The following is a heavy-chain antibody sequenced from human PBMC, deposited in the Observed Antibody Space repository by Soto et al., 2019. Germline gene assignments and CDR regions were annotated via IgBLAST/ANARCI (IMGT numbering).Heavy chain of an antibody. V-gene: IGHV1-18*04. Sequence: QVQLVQSGAEVKKPGASVKVSCKASGYTFSSYGISWVRQAPGQGLEWMGWISADNGNTNYAQRLQGRVTMTTDTSKSTPYKEQRSLRSVDAAVYYGARGDCISTICYVSYWGQGTLVTVSS. J-gene: IGHJ4*02. CDR2: ISADNGNT. D-gene: IGHD2-2*01. CDR1: GYTFSSYG. CDR3: ARGDCISTICYVSY.